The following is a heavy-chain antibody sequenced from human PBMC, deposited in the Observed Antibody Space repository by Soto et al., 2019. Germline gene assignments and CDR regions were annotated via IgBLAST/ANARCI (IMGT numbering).Heavy chain of an antibody. Sequence: SETLSLTCTFSGFSMSGSYWSWIRQCPGKGLEWIAFIYYTGSPEYNPSLNSRVTISIDTSKNQFSLKLSAVTAADSAVYFCARGGWYLDYWGQGTVVTVSS. CDR1: GFSMSGSY. V-gene: IGHV4-59*01. CDR3: ARGGWYLDY. CDR2: IYYTGSP. J-gene: IGHJ4*02. D-gene: IGHD6-19*01.